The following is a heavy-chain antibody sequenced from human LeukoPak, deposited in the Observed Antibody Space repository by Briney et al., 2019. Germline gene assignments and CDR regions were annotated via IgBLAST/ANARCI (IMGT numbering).Heavy chain of an antibody. Sequence: GGSLRLSCAASGFTFSSYWMSWVRQAPGKGLEWVANIKQDGSEKYYVDSVKGRFTISRDNAKNSLYLQMNSLRAEDTAVYYCARDLIGYYYGSGGMDYWGQGTLVTVSS. V-gene: IGHV3-7*01. J-gene: IGHJ4*02. CDR3: ARDLIGYYYGSGGMDY. CDR2: IKQDGSEK. D-gene: IGHD3-10*01. CDR1: GFTFSSYW.